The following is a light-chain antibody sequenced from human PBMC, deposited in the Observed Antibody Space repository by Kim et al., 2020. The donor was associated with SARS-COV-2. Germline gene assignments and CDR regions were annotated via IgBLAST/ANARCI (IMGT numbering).Light chain of an antibody. CDR1: SSDVGGYNY. CDR3: CSYAGSYTLV. Sequence: QSALTQPRSVSGSPGQSVTISCTGTSSDVGGYNYVSWYQQHPRKAPKLMIYDVSKRPSGVPDRFSGSKSGNTASLTISGLQAEDEADYYCCSYAGSYTLVFGGGTQLTVL. V-gene: IGLV2-11*01. CDR2: DVS. J-gene: IGLJ2*01.